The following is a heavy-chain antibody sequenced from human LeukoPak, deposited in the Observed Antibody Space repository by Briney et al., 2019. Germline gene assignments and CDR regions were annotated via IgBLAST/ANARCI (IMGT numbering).Heavy chain of an antibody. Sequence: GPVKVSCKASGYTFTGYYMHWVRQAPGQGLEWMGWMNPNSGNTGYAQKFQGRVTITRNTSISTAYMELSSLRSEDTAVYYCARGRQNYYDSIWFDPWGQGTLVTVSS. J-gene: IGHJ5*02. CDR1: GYTFTGYY. D-gene: IGHD3-22*01. CDR2: MNPNSGNT. CDR3: ARGRQNYYDSIWFDP. V-gene: IGHV1-8*03.